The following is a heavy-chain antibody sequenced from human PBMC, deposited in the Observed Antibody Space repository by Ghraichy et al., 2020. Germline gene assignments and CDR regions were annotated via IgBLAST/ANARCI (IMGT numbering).Heavy chain of an antibody. V-gene: IGHV3-23*01. CDR2: ISGSAGST. Sequence: GGSLRLSCAASGFTFSSYAMSWVRQAPGKGLEWVSAISGSAGSTYYADSVKGRFTISRDNSKNTLFLQMNSLRAEDTAVYYCAKGVYGSGCYSCYYYGMDVWGQGTTVTVSS. CDR3: AKGVYGSGCYSCYYYGMDV. J-gene: IGHJ6*02. D-gene: IGHD3-10*01. CDR1: GFTFSSYA.